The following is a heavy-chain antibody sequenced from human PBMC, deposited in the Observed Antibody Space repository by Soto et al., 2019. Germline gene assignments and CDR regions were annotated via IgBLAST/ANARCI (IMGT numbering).Heavy chain of an antibody. V-gene: IGHV3-73*01. CDR1: GFTFSGSA. D-gene: IGHD4-17*01. Sequence: PGGSLTLSCAASGFTFSGSAMHWVRQASGKGLEWIGRIRSKANSYATAYAASVKGRFTISKDDSKNTAYLQMNSLKTDFMAVYYGTRHESQGDYDLNYGGKGTRLTVSS. J-gene: IGHJ4*02. CDR3: TRHESQGDYDLNY. CDR2: IRSKANSYAT.